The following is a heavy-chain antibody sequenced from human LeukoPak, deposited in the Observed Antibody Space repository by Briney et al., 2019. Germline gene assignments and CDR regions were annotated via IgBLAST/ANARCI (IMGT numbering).Heavy chain of an antibody. CDR2: IYYGGST. Sequence: SETLSLTCTVSGGSISSYYWSWIRQPPGKGLEWIGHIYYGGSTNYNPSLKSRVTISVDTSKKQFPLKLSSVTAADTAVYYCAGDQRRLGELSDWGQGTLVTVSS. CDR1: GGSISSYY. V-gene: IGHV4-59*01. CDR3: AGDQRRLGELSD. J-gene: IGHJ4*02. D-gene: IGHD3-16*02.